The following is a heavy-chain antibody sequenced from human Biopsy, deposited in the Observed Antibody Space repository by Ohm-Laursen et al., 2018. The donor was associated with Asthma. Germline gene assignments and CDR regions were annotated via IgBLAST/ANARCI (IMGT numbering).Heavy chain of an antibody. CDR1: GFDLRVYT. Sequence: GSLRLSCTAPGFDLRVYTMNWVRQAPGKGLEWVASISSLSRYIYHATSLRGRFTISRDNAKRSLYLQMDSLRGDDTAVYYCSRDFTIGSGSPFHFWGRGTLVTVSS. V-gene: IGHV3-21*01. J-gene: IGHJ4*02. CDR2: ISSLSRYI. CDR3: SRDFTIGSGSPFHF. D-gene: IGHD3-10*01.